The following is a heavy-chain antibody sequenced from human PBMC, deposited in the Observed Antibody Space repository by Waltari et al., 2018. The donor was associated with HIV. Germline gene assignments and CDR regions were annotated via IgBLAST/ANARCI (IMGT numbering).Heavy chain of an antibody. CDR3: ARNQLLWVYYYGMDV. D-gene: IGHD2-2*01. CDR1: GGSISSSTW. V-gene: IGHV4-4*02. CDR2: ISHSGST. Sequence: QVQLLESGPGLVKPSGTLSLTCAVSGGSISSSTWWSWVRQPPGKGLEWIGEISHSGSTNYNPSLKSRVTISIDKSKNQFSLRLSSVTPADTAVYYCARNQLLWVYYYGMDVWGQGTTVTVSS. J-gene: IGHJ6*02.